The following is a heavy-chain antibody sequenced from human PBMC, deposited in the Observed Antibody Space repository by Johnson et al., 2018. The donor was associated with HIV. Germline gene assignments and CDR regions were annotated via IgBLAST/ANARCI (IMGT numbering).Heavy chain of an antibody. V-gene: IGHV3-30*02. CDR2: IRYDTSNK. Sequence: QVQLVESGGGLVQPGGSLRLSCTASGFTFSSFGMHWVRQAPGKGLEWVAFIRYDTSNKYYADSVKGRFTISRDNSRNTLDLQMNSLRAEDTAVYYCAKDFSSSWGRAFDIWGQGTMVTVSS. J-gene: IGHJ3*02. CDR3: AKDFSSSWGRAFDI. D-gene: IGHD6-13*01. CDR1: GFTFSSFG.